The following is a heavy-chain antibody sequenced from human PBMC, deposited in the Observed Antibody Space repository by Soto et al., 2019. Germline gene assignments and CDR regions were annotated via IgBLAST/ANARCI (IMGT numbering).Heavy chain of an antibody. CDR2: ISWNSGSI. Sequence: EVQLVESGGGLVQPGRSLRLSCAASGFTFDDYAMHWVRQAPGKGLEWVSGISWNSGSIGDADSVKGRFTISRDNAKNSLYLQMTSLRAEDTALYYCAKGEGSSGYYSLFDYWGQGTLVTVSS. CDR1: GFTFDDYA. V-gene: IGHV3-9*01. CDR3: AKGEGSSGYYSLFDY. D-gene: IGHD3-22*01. J-gene: IGHJ4*02.